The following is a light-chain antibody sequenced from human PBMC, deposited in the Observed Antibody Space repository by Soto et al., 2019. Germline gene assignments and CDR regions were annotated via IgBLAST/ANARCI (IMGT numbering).Light chain of an antibody. CDR2: DAS. CDR3: QQYSGYWT. J-gene: IGKJ1*01. CDR1: QSISTW. Sequence: DIQMTQSPSTLSASVGDRVTITCRASQSISTWLAWYQQRPGKAPKLLIYDASSLESGVPSRFSGSRSGTEFSRAVSRLQAGDFATYDCQQYSGYWTCGQGTKVEIK. V-gene: IGKV1-5*01.